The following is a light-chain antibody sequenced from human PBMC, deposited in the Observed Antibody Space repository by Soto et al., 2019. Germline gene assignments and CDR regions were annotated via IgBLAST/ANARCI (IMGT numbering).Light chain of an antibody. CDR3: CSYAGSNTWV. J-gene: IGLJ3*02. Sequence: QSALTQPRSVSGSPGQSVTISCTGTTSDIGGYIYVSWYQQYPGRAPRLMAYDVTKRPSGVPDRFSGSRSGTTASLTISGLQAEDEADYYCCSYAGSNTWVFGGGTKLTVL. CDR1: TSDIGGYIY. CDR2: DVT. V-gene: IGLV2-11*01.